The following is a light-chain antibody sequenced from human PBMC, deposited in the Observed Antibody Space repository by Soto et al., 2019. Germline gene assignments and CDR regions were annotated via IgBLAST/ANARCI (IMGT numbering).Light chain of an antibody. CDR2: GAS. V-gene: IGKV3-15*01. J-gene: IGKJ2*01. CDR1: QSVSSN. Sequence: EIVMTQSPATLSVSPGERATLSCRASQSVSSNLAWYQQKPGQAPRLLIYGASTRATVIPARFSGSVSGTEFTLPMSSLQSEDFAVYYCQQYNNWYTFGQGTKLEI. CDR3: QQYNNWYT.